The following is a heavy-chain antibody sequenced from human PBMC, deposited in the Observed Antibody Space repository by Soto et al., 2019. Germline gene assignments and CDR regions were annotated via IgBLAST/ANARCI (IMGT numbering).Heavy chain of an antibody. CDR3: ARVKLPRRGYFDP. V-gene: IGHV4-61*01. CDR1: GGSVNGGSYY. D-gene: IGHD2-15*01. J-gene: IGHJ5*02. Sequence: QVQLQESGPGLLKTSESLSLTCTVSGGSVNGGSYYWSWIRQPPGKGLDWIGYVFYTGSATYNLSLKSRATISVDTSKNQFSLRLNSVTAADTAVYYCARVKLPRRGYFDPWCKATLVAVSS. CDR2: VFYTGSA.